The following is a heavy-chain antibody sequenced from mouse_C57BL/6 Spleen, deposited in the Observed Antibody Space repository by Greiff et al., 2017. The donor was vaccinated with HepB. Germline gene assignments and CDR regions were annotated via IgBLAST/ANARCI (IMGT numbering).Heavy chain of an antibody. D-gene: IGHD1-1*01. Sequence: EVMLVESVAELVRPGASVKLSCTASGFNIKNTYMHWVKQRPEQGLEWIGRIDPANGNTKYAPKFQGKATITADTSSNTAYLQLSSLTSEDTAIYYCARDRSTTEGYFDVWGTGTTVTVSS. CDR2: IDPANGNT. CDR3: ARDRSTTEGYFDV. V-gene: IGHV14-3*01. J-gene: IGHJ1*03. CDR1: GFNIKNTY.